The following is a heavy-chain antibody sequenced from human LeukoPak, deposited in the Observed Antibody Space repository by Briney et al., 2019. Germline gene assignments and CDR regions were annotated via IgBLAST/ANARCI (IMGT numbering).Heavy chain of an antibody. D-gene: IGHD5-24*01. CDR3: ARRLKGAGNTRDPWFDP. Sequence: SETLSLTCTVSGDSISSSYNYWAWIRQPPGRGLEWIGSIYYGGATYYSPSLKSRVTISVDTSKNHFSLKLSSVTAADTAVYYCARRLKGAGNTRDPWFDPWGQGTLVTVSS. V-gene: IGHV4-39*02. CDR1: GDSISSSYNY. CDR2: IYYGGAT. J-gene: IGHJ5*02.